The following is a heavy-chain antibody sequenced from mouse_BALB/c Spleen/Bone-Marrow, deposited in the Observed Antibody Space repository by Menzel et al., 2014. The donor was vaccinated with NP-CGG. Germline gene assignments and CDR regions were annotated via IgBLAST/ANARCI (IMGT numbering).Heavy chain of an antibody. CDR3: ARSGTDYAMDY. CDR2: IWSDGST. D-gene: IGHD4-1*01. CDR1: GFSLTSYG. Sequence: VKLVESGPDLVAPSQSLSLTCTVSGFSLTSYGLHWVRQPPGKGLEWLGVIWSDGSTTYNSALKSRLSISKDNSKRLVLLKMNSLQTDDTAMYYCARSGTDYAMDYWGQGTSVTVSS. V-gene: IGHV2-6-2*01. J-gene: IGHJ4*01.